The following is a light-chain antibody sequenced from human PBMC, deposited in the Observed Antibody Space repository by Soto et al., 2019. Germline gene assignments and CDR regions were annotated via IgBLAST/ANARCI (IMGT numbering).Light chain of an antibody. CDR2: GAS. V-gene: IGKV3-20*01. Sequence: EIVLTQSPGTLSLSPGERATLSCRASQSVSSNYLAWYQQKPGQAPRLLIYGASSRATGIPDRFSGSGSGTDLSLTISRLEPEDFAVYNCQQYSSSPTTFGQGTKVEIK. CDR1: QSVSSNY. J-gene: IGKJ1*01. CDR3: QQYSSSPTT.